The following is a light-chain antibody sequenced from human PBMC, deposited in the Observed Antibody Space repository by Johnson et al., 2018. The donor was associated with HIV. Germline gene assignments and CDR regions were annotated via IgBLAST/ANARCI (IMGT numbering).Light chain of an antibody. CDR1: SSTIGNNY. Sequence: QSVLTQPPSVSAAPGQKVTISCSGSSSTIGNNYVSWYRQLPGTAPKLLIYENNKRPSGIPDRFSASKSGTSATLAITGLQTGDEADYYCGTWDSSLTAHYVFGTGTKVTVL. CDR3: GTWDSSLTAHYV. V-gene: IGLV1-51*02. J-gene: IGLJ1*01. CDR2: ENN.